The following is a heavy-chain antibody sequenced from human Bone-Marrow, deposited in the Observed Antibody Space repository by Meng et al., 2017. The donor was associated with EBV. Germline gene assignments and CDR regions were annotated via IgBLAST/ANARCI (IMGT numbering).Heavy chain of an antibody. J-gene: IGHJ4*02. CDR1: GGCASSGSYY. CDR2: IYYSGST. Sequence: VQLQASGPGLVKPSEALSLTCTVSGGCASSGSYYWSWIQQPPGMGLEWIGYIYYSGSTNYNPSLKSRVTISVDTSKNQFSLKLSSVTAADTAVYYCARATSGWVEIYYWGQGTLVTVSS. D-gene: IGHD6-19*01. V-gene: IGHV4-61*01. CDR3: ARATSGWVEIYY.